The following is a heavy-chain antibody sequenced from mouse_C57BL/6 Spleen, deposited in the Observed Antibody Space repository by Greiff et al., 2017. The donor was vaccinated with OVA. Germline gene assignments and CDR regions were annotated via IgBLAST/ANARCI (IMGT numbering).Heavy chain of an antibody. J-gene: IGHJ2*01. D-gene: IGHD2-1*01. Sequence: ESGPGLVKPSQSLSLTCSVTGYSITSGYYWNWIRQFPGNKLEWMGYISYDGSNNYNPSLKNRISITRDTSKNQFFLKLNSVTTEDTATYYCARRGNYEGDYWGQGTTLTVSS. V-gene: IGHV3-6*01. CDR1: GYSITSGYY. CDR2: ISYDGSN. CDR3: ARRGNYEGDY.